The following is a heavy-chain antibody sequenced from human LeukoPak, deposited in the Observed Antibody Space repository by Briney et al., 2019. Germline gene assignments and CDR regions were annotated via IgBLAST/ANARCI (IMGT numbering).Heavy chain of an antibody. J-gene: IGHJ4*02. CDR1: GFTFSSYA. CDR2: ISGSGGST. Sequence: GGSLRLSCAASGFTFSSYAMSWVRQAPGKGLEWVSAISGSGGSTYYADSVKGRFTISRDNSKNTLYLQMNSLRAEDTAAYYCAKISSPSRSGYYFDYWGQGTLVTVSS. CDR3: AKISSPSRSGYYFDY. V-gene: IGHV3-23*01.